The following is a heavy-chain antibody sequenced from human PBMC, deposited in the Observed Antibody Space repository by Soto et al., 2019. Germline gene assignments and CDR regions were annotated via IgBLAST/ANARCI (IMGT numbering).Heavy chain of an antibody. J-gene: IGHJ4*02. CDR2: INPNSGGT. CDR3: ARTAVAAYSSGFDY. V-gene: IGHV1-2*04. D-gene: IGHD6-19*01. CDR1: GYTFTGYY. Sequence: ASVKVSCKASGYTFTGYYMHWVRQAPGQGLEWMGWINPNSGGTNYAQKFQGWVTMTRDTSISTAYMELSRLRSDDTAVYYCARTAVAAYSSGFDYWGQGTLVTVSS.